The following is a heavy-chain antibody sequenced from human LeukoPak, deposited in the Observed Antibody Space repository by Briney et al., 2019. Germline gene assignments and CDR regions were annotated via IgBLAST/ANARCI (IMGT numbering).Heavy chain of an antibody. J-gene: IGHJ4*02. Sequence: GGSLRLSCAASGFTFSDHYMTWIRQAPGKGLEWVSFISSSGSSKYYADSVKGRFTISRDNAKNSLYLQMNSLRAEDSAIYYCAGDRHAMVRGVSNDYWGQGTLVTVSS. D-gene: IGHD3-10*01. CDR2: ISSSGSSK. CDR3: AGDRHAMVRGVSNDY. CDR1: GFTFSDHY. V-gene: IGHV3-11*01.